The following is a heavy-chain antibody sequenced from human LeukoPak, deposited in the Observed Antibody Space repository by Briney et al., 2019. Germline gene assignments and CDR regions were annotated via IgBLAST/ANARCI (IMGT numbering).Heavy chain of an antibody. CDR2: IYYSGST. CDR3: AKDSRFLEWLFFY. J-gene: IGHJ4*02. Sequence: SETLSLTCTVSGGSVSSSSYYWGWIRQPPGKGLEWIGSIYYSGSTYYNPSLKSRVTISVDTSKNQSSLKLSSVTAADTAVYYCAKDSRFLEWLFFYWGQGTLVTVSS. CDR1: GGSVSSSSYY. V-gene: IGHV4-39*07. D-gene: IGHD3-3*01.